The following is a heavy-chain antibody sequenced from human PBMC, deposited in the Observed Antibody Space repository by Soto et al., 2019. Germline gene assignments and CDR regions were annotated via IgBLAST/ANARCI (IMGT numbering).Heavy chain of an antibody. CDR1: GYTFYTYG. CDR3: AREISSGFGMIRGVKPDY. CDR2: ISAYNGTT. J-gene: IGHJ4*02. D-gene: IGHD3-10*01. Sequence: QLVQSGAAVKKPGASVKVSCKASGYTFYTYGVTWVRQAPGQGPEWMGWISAYNGTTKYAQKFQGRVTMTTGTSTTTGDMELQSLTSDGTAVYCCAREISSGFGMIRGVKPDYWGQGTLVSVSS. V-gene: IGHV1-18*01.